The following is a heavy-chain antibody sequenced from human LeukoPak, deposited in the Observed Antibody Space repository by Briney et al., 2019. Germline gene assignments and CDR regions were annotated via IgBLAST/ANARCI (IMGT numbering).Heavy chain of an antibody. CDR2: ISSSSSYI. CDR1: GFTFSSYS. V-gene: IGHV3-21*01. CDR3: ASLRHGSGSYYYDY. Sequence: KAGGSLRLSCAASGFTFSSYSMNWVRQAPGKGLEWVSSISSSSSYIYYADSVKGRFTISRDNAKNSLYLQMNSLRAEDTAVYYCASLRHGSGSYYYDYWGQGTLVTVSS. D-gene: IGHD3-10*01. J-gene: IGHJ4*02.